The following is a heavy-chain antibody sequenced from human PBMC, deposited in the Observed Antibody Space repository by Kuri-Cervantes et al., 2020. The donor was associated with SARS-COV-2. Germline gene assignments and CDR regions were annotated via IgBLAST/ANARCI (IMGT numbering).Heavy chain of an antibody. V-gene: IGHV4-59*01. CDR3: ARDRSCSSTSCVSYYYGMDV. CDR1: GGSFSGYY. J-gene: IGHJ6*02. D-gene: IGHD2-2*01. CDR2: IYYSGST. Sequence: SETLSLTCAVYGGSFSGYYWRWIRQPPGKGLEWIGYIYYSGSTNYNPSLKSRVTISVDTSKNQFSLKLSSVTAADTAVYYCARDRSCSSTSCVSYYYGMDVWGQGTTVTVSS.